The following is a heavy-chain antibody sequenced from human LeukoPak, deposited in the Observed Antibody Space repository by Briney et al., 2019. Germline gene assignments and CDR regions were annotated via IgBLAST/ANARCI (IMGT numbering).Heavy chain of an antibody. CDR3: AAGLYDFWSGYYARLAYFQH. J-gene: IGHJ1*01. Sequence: PGGSLRLSCAASGFTFSSYSMNWVRQAPGKGLEWVSSISSSSSYIYYADSVKGRFTISRDNAKNSLYLQMNSLRAEDTAVYYCAAGLYDFWSGYYARLAYFQHWGQGTLVTVSS. V-gene: IGHV3-21*01. D-gene: IGHD3-3*01. CDR1: GFTFSSYS. CDR2: ISSSSSYI.